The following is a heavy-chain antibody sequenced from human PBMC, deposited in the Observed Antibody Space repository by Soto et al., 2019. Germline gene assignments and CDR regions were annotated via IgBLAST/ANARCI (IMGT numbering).Heavy chain of an antibody. V-gene: IGHV1-18*01. Sequence: QVQLVQSGAEVKKPGASVKVSCKASGYTFTSYGISWVRQAPGQGLEWMGWISAYNGNTNYAQKLQGRVTMTTDTPTSTAYMELRSLRSDDTAVYYCARFSQSGYSYGELFDYWGQGTLVTVSS. CDR3: ARFSQSGYSYGELFDY. CDR1: GYTFTSYG. D-gene: IGHD5-18*01. J-gene: IGHJ4*02. CDR2: ISAYNGNT.